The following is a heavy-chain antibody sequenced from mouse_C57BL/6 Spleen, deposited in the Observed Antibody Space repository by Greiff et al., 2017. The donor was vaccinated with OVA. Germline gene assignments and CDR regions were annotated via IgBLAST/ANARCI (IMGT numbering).Heavy chain of an antibody. CDR1: GFTFSDYG. D-gene: IGHD2-4*01. V-gene: IGHV5-17*01. J-gene: IGHJ4*01. CDR2: ISSGSSTI. CDR3: ARGMIRGAMDY. Sequence: EVKVVESGGGLVKPGGSLKLSCAASGFTFSDYGMHWVRQAPEKGLEWVAYISSGSSTIYYADTVKGRFTISRDNAKNTLFLQMTSLRSEDTAMYYCARGMIRGAMDYWGQGTSVTVSS.